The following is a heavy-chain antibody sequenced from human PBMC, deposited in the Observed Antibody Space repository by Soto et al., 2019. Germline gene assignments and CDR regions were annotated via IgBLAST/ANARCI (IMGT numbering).Heavy chain of an antibody. V-gene: IGHV1-18*01. CDR3: AMVDNDVTPTPQDV. CDR1: GYIFVNYG. CDR2: ISPYRGNT. D-gene: IGHD5-12*01. J-gene: IGHJ6*02. Sequence: QVQLVQSGDEVRKPGSSVKVSCKASGYIFVNYGIPSVRQAPGQGLEWMGWISPYRGNTNYASKVQGRLTMTTYTSTSTAYMELGILTSNDTAVYYCAMVDNDVTPTPQDVWGQGTTVTVSS.